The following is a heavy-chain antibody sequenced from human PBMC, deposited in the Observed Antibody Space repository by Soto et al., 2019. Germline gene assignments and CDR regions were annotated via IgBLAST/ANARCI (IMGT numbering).Heavy chain of an antibody. CDR3: AREYSSSWFEGWFDP. D-gene: IGHD6-13*01. V-gene: IGHV4-59*01. CDR2: IYYSGST. J-gene: IGHJ5*02. CDR1: GGSISSYY. Sequence: PSETLSLTCTVSGGSISSYYWSWIRQPPGKGLEWIGYIYYSGSTNYNPSLKSRVTISVDTSKNQFSLKLSSVTAADTAVYYCAREYSSSWFEGWFDPWGQGTLVTVS.